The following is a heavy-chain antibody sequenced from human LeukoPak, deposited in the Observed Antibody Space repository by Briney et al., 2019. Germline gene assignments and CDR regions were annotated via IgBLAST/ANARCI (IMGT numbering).Heavy chain of an antibody. CDR1: GYTFTSYG. CDR2: ISAYNGNT. D-gene: IGHD3-3*01. Sequence: ASVKVSCKASGYTFTSYGISWVRQAPGQGLEWMGWISAYNGNTNYAQKLQGRVTMTTDTSTSTAYMELRSLRSDDTAVYYCARELSDDFWSGYYYQYFDYWGQGTLVTVSS. J-gene: IGHJ4*02. V-gene: IGHV1-18*01. CDR3: ARELSDDFWSGYYYQYFDY.